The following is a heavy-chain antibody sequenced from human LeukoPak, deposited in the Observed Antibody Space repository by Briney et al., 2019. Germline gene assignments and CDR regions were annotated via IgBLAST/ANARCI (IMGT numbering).Heavy chain of an antibody. J-gene: IGHJ4*01. CDR2: IKSTTDGGTA. Sequence: GGSLRLSCAASGFSFNKVWLNWVRQAPGRGLEWVGRIKSTTDGGTADYAAPVKGRFSISRDDSKNILYLQMNSLKTEDTAVYYCTTAGTVAAVLRHYWGKGTLVTVSS. D-gene: IGHD6-19*01. CDR1: GFSFNKVW. CDR3: TTAGTVAAVLRHY. V-gene: IGHV3-15*01.